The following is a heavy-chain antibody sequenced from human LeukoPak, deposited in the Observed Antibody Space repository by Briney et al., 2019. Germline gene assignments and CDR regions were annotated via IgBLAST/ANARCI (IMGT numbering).Heavy chain of an antibody. V-gene: IGHV3-53*01. D-gene: IGHD2-21*02. CDR1: GFTFSSNY. Sequence: GGSLRLSCAASGFTFSSNYMIWARQAPGKGLEWGSVIYSGGSTYYADSVKGRFTISRDNSKNTLYLQMNSLRAEDTAVYYCAKWVTATHYFDYWGQGTLVTVSS. CDR3: AKWVTATHYFDY. J-gene: IGHJ4*02. CDR2: IYSGGST.